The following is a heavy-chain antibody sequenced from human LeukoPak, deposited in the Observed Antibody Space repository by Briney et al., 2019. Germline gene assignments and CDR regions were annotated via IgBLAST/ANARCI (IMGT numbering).Heavy chain of an antibody. D-gene: IGHD3-10*01. J-gene: IGHJ4*02. CDR2: INQDGSDK. CDR1: GFTFSSYW. CDR3: AKDVGELRFGEFSDFDY. Sequence: GGSLRLSCAASGFTFSSYWMSWVRQAPGKGLECVANINQDGSDKYYVDSVKGRFTISRDNTKNSLYLQMNSLRAEDTAVYYCAKDVGELRFGEFSDFDYWGQGTLVTVSS. V-gene: IGHV3-7*03.